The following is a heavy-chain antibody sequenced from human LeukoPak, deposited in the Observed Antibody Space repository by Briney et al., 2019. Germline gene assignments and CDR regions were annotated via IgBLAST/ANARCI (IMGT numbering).Heavy chain of an antibody. V-gene: IGHV4-61*02. D-gene: IGHD1-1*01. CDR1: GVSISSDSYY. J-gene: IGHJ4*02. CDR2: FYTSGTT. Sequence: TLSLTCTVSGVSISSDSYYWSWIRQPAGKGLEWIGRFYTSGTTNYNPSLKSRVTISVDTSKNQFSLKLRSVTAADTAVYYCARGVGLTQGGTFDYWGQGTLVTVSS. CDR3: ARGVGLTQGGTFDY.